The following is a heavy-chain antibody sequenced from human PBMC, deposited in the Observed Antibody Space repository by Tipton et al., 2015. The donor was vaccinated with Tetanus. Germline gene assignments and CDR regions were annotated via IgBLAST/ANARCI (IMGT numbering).Heavy chain of an antibody. V-gene: IGHV4-61*01. CDR3: ARRSYCSSSRCFDAFDL. CDR1: GGSVSRSSHY. D-gene: IGHD2-2*01. Sequence: TLSLTCTVSGGSVSRSSHYWSWIRQPPGKGLEWIAYIFHSGSTNYSPSLKSRVAISMDTSKNQISLKLSSVTAADTAVYYCARRSYCSSSRCFDAFDLWGQGTMVTVSS. J-gene: IGHJ3*01. CDR2: IFHSGST.